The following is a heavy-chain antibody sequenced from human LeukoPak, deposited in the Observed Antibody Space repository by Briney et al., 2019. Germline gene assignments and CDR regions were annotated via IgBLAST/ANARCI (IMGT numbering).Heavy chain of an antibody. D-gene: IGHD2-2*01. CDR1: GYTFSSYW. V-gene: IGHV5-51*01. Sequence: GESLKISCKGSGYTFSSYWIAWVRPTPGKGLEWMGIIYPGDSDTRYSPSFEGQVTISADKTISTAYLQWNSLKASDTATYYCARYSPDVVVAPSAQFDYWGQGTLVTVSS. J-gene: IGHJ4*02. CDR2: IYPGDSDT. CDR3: ARYSPDVVVAPSAQFDY.